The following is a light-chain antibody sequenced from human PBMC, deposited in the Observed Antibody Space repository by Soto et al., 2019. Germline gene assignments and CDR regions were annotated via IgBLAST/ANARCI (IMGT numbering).Light chain of an antibody. J-gene: IGLJ2*01. V-gene: IGLV2-11*01. Sequence: QSALTQPRSVSGSPGQSVTISCTGTSSDVGGYNYASWYQQHPGKAPKLMIYDVSKRPSGVPDRFSGSKSGNTASLTISGLQAEDEADYYCCSYAGSYNVVFGGGTKLTVL. CDR3: CSYAGSYNVV. CDR1: SSDVGGYNY. CDR2: DVS.